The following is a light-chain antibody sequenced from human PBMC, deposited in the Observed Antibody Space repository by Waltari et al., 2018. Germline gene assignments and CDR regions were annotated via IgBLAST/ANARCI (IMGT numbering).Light chain of an antibody. CDR2: EDS. CDR3: QAWDSSTPSYV. CDR1: NFGDKY. Sequence: SSELTQPPSVSVSPGQTASITCAGDNFGDKYARWYQQKPGQSPVQVIYEDSKRPSGIPERFSGSNSGNTATLTISGTQAMDEADYYCQAWDSSTPSYVFGTGTKVTVL. V-gene: IGLV3-1*01. J-gene: IGLJ1*01.